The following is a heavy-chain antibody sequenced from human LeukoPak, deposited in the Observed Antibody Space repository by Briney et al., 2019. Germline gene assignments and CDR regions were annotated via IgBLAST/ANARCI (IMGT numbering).Heavy chain of an antibody. Sequence: GESLKISCKGSGFSFTSYWIGWVRQMPGKGLEYMGIIYPADSDTRYSPSFQGQVTISADKSISTAYLQWSSLKASDTAMYYCARSSDIVLIAGALDVWGKGTTVTVSS. J-gene: IGHJ6*04. CDR2: IYPADSDT. D-gene: IGHD2-8*01. V-gene: IGHV5-51*01. CDR3: ARSSDIVLIAGALDV. CDR1: GFSFTSYW.